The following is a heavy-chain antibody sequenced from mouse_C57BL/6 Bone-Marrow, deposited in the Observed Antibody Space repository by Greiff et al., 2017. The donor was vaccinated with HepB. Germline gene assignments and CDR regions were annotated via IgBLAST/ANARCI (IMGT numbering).Heavy chain of an antibody. J-gene: IGHJ3*01. V-gene: IGHV5-4*01. CDR1: GFTFSSYA. Sequence: EVKLVESGGGLVKPGGSLKLSCAASGFTFSSYAMSWVRQTPEKRLEWVATISDGGSYTYYPDNVKGRFTISRDNAKNNLYLQMSHLKSEETAMYYCARDPRTWFAYWGQGTLVTVSA. CDR2: ISDGGSYT. CDR3: ARDPRTWFAY.